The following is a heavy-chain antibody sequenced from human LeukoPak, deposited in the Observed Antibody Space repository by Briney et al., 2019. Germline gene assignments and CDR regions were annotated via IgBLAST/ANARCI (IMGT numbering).Heavy chain of an antibody. CDR2: ISYDGSNK. CDR3: ARDLEEMDSSSKVDY. D-gene: IGHD6-6*01. Sequence: PGRSLRLSCAASGFTFSSYAMHWVRQAPGKGLEWVAVISYDGSNKYYADSVKGRFTISRDNSKNTLYLQMNSLRAEDTAVYYCARDLEEMDSSSKVDYWGQGTLVTVPS. J-gene: IGHJ4*02. CDR1: GFTFSSYA. V-gene: IGHV3-30-3*01.